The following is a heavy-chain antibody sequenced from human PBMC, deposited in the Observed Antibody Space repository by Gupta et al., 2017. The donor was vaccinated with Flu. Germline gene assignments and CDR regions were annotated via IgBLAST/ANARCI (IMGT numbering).Heavy chain of an antibody. CDR1: GYY. D-gene: IGHD1-26*01. CDR2: INPNSGGT. CDR3: ARGGPKLSGSYHMDV. V-gene: IGHV1-2*02. J-gene: IGHJ6*02. Sequence: GYYMHWVRTAPGQGLEWMGWINPNSGGTNYAQKFQGRVTMTRDTSISTAYMELSRLRSDDTAVYYCARGGPKLSGSYHMDVWGQGTTVTVSS.